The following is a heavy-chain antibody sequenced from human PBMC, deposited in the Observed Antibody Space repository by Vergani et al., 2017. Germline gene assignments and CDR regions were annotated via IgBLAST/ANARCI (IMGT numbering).Heavy chain of an antibody. D-gene: IGHD2-2*01. Sequence: QVQLQQWGAGLLKPSETLSLTCAVYGGSFSGYYWSWIRQPPGKGLEWLGEINHSGSTNYNPSLKSRVTISVDTSKNQFSLKLSSVTAADTSVYYCARSYCSSTSCDQGGWFDPWGQGTLVTVSS. CDR1: GGSFSGYY. V-gene: IGHV4-34*01. CDR3: ARSYCSSTSCDQGGWFDP. J-gene: IGHJ5*02. CDR2: INHSGST.